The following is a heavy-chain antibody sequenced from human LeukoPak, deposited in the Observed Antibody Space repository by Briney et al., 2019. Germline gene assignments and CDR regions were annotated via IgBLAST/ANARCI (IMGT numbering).Heavy chain of an antibody. Sequence: GGSLRLSCAASGFDFSDYYMTWIRQAPGKGLEWVSYISSSGTIIYYEDSVKGRFTISRDNAKNSLYLQMNSLRAEDLAVYYCAKSHADTDKGFYIDVWGKGTTVTVSS. CDR2: ISSSGTII. CDR1: GFDFSDYY. CDR3: AKSHADTDKGFYIDV. D-gene: IGHD5-18*01. V-gene: IGHV3-11*04. J-gene: IGHJ6*03.